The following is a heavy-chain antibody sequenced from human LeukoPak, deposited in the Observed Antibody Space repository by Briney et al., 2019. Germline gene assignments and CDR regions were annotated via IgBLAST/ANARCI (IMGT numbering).Heavy chain of an antibody. V-gene: IGHV3-66*01. CDR1: GFTLSNNY. CDR3: ARSKTAPGDAFDI. Sequence: GGSLRLSCAASGFTLSNNYMHWVRQAPGKGLEWVSVFYTASSTYYADSVKGRFTISRDDSKNTLYLQMSSLRVEDTAVYYCARSKTAPGDAFDIWGQGTMVTVSS. J-gene: IGHJ3*02. CDR2: FYTASST.